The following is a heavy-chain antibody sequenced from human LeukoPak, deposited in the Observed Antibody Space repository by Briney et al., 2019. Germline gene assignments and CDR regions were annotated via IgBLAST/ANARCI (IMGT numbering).Heavy chain of an antibody. V-gene: IGHV3-21*01. CDR1: GFTFSSYS. CDR2: ISSSSSYI. CDR3: AREDTIFGVVIRYPDY. D-gene: IGHD3-3*01. Sequence: PGGSLRLFCAASGFTFSSYSMNWVRQAPGKGLEWVSSISSSSSYIYYADSVKGRFTTSRDNAKNSLYLQMNSLRAEDTAVYYCAREDTIFGVVIRYPDYWGQGTLVTVSS. J-gene: IGHJ4*02.